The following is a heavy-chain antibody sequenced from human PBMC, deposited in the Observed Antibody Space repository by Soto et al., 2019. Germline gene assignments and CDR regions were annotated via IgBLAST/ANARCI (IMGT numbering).Heavy chain of an antibody. CDR2: ISGSGCST. V-gene: IGHV3-23*01. D-gene: IGHD1-26*01. CDR3: AKDTGATWRAAHAFDI. J-gene: IGHJ3*02. Sequence: EVQLLESGGGLVQPGGSLRLSCAASGFTFSSYAMSWVRQAPGKGLEWVSAISGSGCSTYYADSVKGRFTISRDNSKNTLYLQTNSLRAEDTAVYYCAKDTGATWRAAHAFDIWGQGTMVTVSS. CDR1: GFTFSSYA.